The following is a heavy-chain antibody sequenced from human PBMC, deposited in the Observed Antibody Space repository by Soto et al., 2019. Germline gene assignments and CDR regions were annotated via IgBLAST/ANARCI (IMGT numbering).Heavy chain of an antibody. CDR2: IMPIFGSA. Sequence: SVKVSCKASGGTFSRNTSSWVRQAPGQGREWMGGIMPIFGSANYAQKFQGRVTITADENTRTVYMELSRLRSEDTAVYYCARQFDSDTTGYYYAYWG. CDR3: ARQFDSDTTGYYYAY. V-gene: IGHV1-69*13. CDR1: GGTFSRNT. J-gene: IGHJ4*01. D-gene: IGHD3-22*01.